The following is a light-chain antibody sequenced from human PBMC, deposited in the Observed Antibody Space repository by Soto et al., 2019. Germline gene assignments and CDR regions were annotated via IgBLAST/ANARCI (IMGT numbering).Light chain of an antibody. V-gene: IGKV3-15*01. CDR2: EAS. CDR3: QQYDYLWT. J-gene: IGKJ1*01. Sequence: EIVMTQSPATLSVSPGERATLSCRASQSIRSSLAWHQQRPGQAPRLLIYEASTRAPGIPARFSGSGSGTEFTLTISSLQSEDFAVYYCQQYDYLWTFGRGTKVDIK. CDR1: QSIRSS.